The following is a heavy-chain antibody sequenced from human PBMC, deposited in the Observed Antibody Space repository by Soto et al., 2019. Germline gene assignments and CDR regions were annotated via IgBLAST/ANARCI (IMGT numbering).Heavy chain of an antibody. CDR2: VYSSGST. Sequence: AETLSLTCTVSGGSISTYYWTWIRQPPGKGLEWLGFVYSSGSTNYNPSLRGRVTISLDTSRNQFSLRLTSVTAAESAVYYCASRTDTPNWFDPWGQGTLVTVSS. D-gene: IGHD1-1*01. J-gene: IGHJ5*02. CDR1: GGSISTYY. V-gene: IGHV4-59*01. CDR3: ASRTDTPNWFDP.